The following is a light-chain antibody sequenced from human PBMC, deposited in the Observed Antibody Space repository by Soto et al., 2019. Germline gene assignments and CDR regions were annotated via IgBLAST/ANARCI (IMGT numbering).Light chain of an antibody. CDR3: KQCRIWPLN. CDR2: DAS. Sequence: EIVMTQSPATLSASPGEGATLSCKAGQNVYNNLAWYQQRPGQPPRLLIYDASTRATGISARFSGSGYGTEFTLTISSLQSEDFAVYFCKQCRIWPLNFVGGNKLDIK. CDR1: QNVYNN. J-gene: IGKJ4*01. V-gene: IGKV3-15*01.